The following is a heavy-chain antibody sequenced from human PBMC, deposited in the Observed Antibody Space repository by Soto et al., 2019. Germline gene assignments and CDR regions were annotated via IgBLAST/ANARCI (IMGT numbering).Heavy chain of an antibody. J-gene: IGHJ6*02. CDR1: GYSFTSYW. D-gene: IGHD6-13*01. Sequence: PGESLKISCKGSGYSFTSYWISWVRQMPGKGLEWMGRIGPSDSYTNYSPSFQGHVTISADKSISTAYLQWSSLKASGTAMYYCARLSAAGTGYYGMDVWGQGTTVTVSS. V-gene: IGHV5-10-1*01. CDR3: ARLSAAGTGYYGMDV. CDR2: IGPSDSYT.